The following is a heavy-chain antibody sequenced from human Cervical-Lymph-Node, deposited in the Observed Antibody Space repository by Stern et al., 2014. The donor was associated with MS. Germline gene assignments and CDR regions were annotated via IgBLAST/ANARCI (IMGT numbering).Heavy chain of an antibody. Sequence: VQLVQSGAEVKKPGSSVKVSCKASGGTFSSYAISWVRQAPGQGLEWMGGILPIFGTANYAQKFQGRVTITADESTSTAYMELSSLRSEDTAVYYCARDRLAAAGSLYYYGMDVWGQGTTVTVSS. J-gene: IGHJ6*02. CDR3: ARDRLAAAGSLYYYGMDV. V-gene: IGHV1-69*12. D-gene: IGHD6-13*01. CDR1: GGTFSSYA. CDR2: ILPIFGTA.